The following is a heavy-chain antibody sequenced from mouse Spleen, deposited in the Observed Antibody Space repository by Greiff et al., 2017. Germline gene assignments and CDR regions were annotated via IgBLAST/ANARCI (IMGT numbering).Heavy chain of an antibody. CDR1: GFSLTSYG. Sequence: VHLVESGPGLVQPSQSLSITCTVSGFSLTSYGVHWVRQSPGKGLEWLGVIWSGGSTDYNAAFISRLSISKDNSKSQVFFKMNSLQADDTAIYYCARNGGYSMAWFAYWGQGTLVTVSA. CDR2: IWSGGST. D-gene: IGHD2-10*02. CDR3: ARNGGYSMAWFAY. J-gene: IGHJ3*01. V-gene: IGHV2-2*01.